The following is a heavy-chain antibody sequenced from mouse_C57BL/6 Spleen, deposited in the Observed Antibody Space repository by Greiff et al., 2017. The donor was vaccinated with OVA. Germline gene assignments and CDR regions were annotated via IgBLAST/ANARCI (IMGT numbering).Heavy chain of an antibody. CDR1: GYTFTSYD. J-gene: IGHJ3*01. CDR2: IYPRDGST. Sequence: QVQLQQSGPELVKPGASVKLSCKASGYTFTSYDINWVKQRPGQGLEWIGWIYPRDGSTKYNEKFKGKATLTVDTSSSTAYMELHSLTSEDSAVYFCASGDYGSPFAYWGQGTLVTVSA. CDR3: ASGDYGSPFAY. V-gene: IGHV1-85*01. D-gene: IGHD1-1*01.